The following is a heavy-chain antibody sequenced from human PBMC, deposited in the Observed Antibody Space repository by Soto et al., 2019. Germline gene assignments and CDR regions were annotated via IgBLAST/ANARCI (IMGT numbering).Heavy chain of an antibody. V-gene: IGHV4-61*08. CDR3: ARFNWYFDL. Sequence: PSETLSLTCTVSGGSISSGGYYWSWIRQHPGKGLEWIGYIYYRGSTNYNPSLKSRVTISVDTSKNQFSLRLSSVTAADTAMYYCARFNWYFDLWGRGTLVTVSS. CDR1: GGSISSGGYY. CDR2: IYYRGST. J-gene: IGHJ2*01.